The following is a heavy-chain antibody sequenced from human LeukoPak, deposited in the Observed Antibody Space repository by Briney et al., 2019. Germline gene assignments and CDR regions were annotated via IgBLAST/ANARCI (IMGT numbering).Heavy chain of an antibody. D-gene: IGHD4-11*01. J-gene: IGHJ4*02. CDR2: IIPIFGTA. CDR1: GGTFSSYA. CDR3: ARATQIRDYSSNY. V-gene: IGHV1-69*13. Sequence: GASVKVSCKASGGTFSSYAISWVRQAPGQGLEWMGGIIPIFGTANYAQKFQGRVTITADESTSTAYMELSSLRSEDTAVYYCARATQIRDYSSNYWGQGTLVTVSS.